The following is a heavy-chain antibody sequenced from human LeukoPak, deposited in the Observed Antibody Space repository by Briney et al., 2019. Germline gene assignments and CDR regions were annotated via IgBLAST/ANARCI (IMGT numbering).Heavy chain of an antibody. V-gene: IGHV1-2*02. D-gene: IGHD4-23*01. CDR1: GYTFTGYY. J-gene: IGHJ5*02. CDR2: INPNSGGT. Sequence: ASVKVSCKAAGYTFTGYYMHWVRQAPGQGLEWMGWINPNSGGTNYARNFQGRVTMTRDTSISAAYMDLSSLTSDDTAVYYCARSNYGGQGAGDNWFDPWGQGTLVTVSS. CDR3: ARSNYGGQGAGDNWFDP.